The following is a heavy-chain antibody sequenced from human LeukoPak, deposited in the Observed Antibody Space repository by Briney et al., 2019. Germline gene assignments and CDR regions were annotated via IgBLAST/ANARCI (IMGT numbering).Heavy chain of an antibody. CDR3: ARGVRDTYYDFWSGLNAFDI. D-gene: IGHD3-3*01. CDR1: GGTFSSYA. V-gene: IGHV1-69*01. J-gene: IGHJ3*02. Sequence: GTSVKVSCKAPGGTFSSYAISWVRQAPGQGLEWMGGIIPIFGTANYAQKFQGRVTITADESTSTAYMELSSLRSEDTAVYYCARGVRDTYYDFWSGLNAFDIWGQGTMVTVSS. CDR2: IIPIFGTA.